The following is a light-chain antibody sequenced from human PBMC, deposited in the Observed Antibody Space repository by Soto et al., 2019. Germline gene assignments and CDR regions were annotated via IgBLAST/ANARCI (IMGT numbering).Light chain of an antibody. CDR2: GAS. Sequence: EIVMTQSPAILSLSPGDGATLFCRASQSIRNNFLAWYQHKPDQAPRLLIHGASTRATGVPARFSGSASETEFTLTISSLQSEDFAVYYCQQYSAWPLTFGGGTKVEI. J-gene: IGKJ4*01. CDR1: QSIRNN. CDR3: QQYSAWPLT. V-gene: IGKV3-15*01.